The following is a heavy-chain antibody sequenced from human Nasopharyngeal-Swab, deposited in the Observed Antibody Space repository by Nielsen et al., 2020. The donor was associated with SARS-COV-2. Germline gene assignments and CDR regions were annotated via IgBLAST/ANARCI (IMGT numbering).Heavy chain of an antibody. Sequence: GGSLRLSCAAPGFTFSSYWMSWVRQAPGKGLELVANIKQDGSEKYSLDSVKGRFTISRDNAKNSLDLQMNSLRAEDTAVYYCAREPRGYCSGGSCYFVGRAFDIWGQGTMVTVSS. V-gene: IGHV3-7*03. CDR2: IKQDGSEK. CDR3: AREPRGYCSGGSCYFVGRAFDI. CDR1: GFTFSSYW. J-gene: IGHJ3*02. D-gene: IGHD2-15*01.